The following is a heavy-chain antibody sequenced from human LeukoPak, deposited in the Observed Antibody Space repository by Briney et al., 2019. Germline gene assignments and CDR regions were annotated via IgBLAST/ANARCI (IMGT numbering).Heavy chain of an antibody. CDR3: ATHRPLWSGYYTAGKGYYYYGMDV. V-gene: IGHV1-24*01. J-gene: IGHJ6*02. Sequence: GSSVKVSCKVSGYTLTQLSMHWVRQAPGKGLEWMGGFDHEDGETIYAQKFQGRVTMTEDTSTDTAYMGLSSLRSEDTAVYYCATHRPLWSGYYTAGKGYYYYGMDVWGQGTTVTVSS. CDR2: FDHEDGET. D-gene: IGHD3-3*01. CDR1: GYTLTQLS.